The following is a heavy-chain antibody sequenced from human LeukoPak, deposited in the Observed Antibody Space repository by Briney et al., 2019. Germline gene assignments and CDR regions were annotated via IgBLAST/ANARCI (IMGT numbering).Heavy chain of an antibody. J-gene: IGHJ6*02. D-gene: IGHD6-13*01. Sequence: GGSLRLSCAASGFTFSSYGMHWVRQAPGKGLEWVAVIWYDGSNKYYADSVKGRFTISRDNSKNTLYLQMNSLRAEDTAVYYCAKLLNPQYSSSWSSYGMDVWGQGTTVTVSS. CDR1: GFTFSSYG. V-gene: IGHV3-33*06. CDR3: AKLLNPQYSSSWSSYGMDV. CDR2: IWYDGSNK.